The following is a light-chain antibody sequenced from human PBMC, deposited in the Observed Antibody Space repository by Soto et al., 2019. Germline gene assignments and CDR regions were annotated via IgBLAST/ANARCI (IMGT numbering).Light chain of an antibody. CDR2: SNN. J-gene: IGLJ2*01. CDR3: ATWDDSLDGPV. CDR1: SSNIGSNT. V-gene: IGLV1-44*01. Sequence: QAVVTQPPSASGTPGQRVTISCSGSSSNIGSNTVYWYQQLPGTAPKLLIYSNNQRPSGVPDRFSGSKSGTSASLAISGLQSEDEAEFYCATWDDSLDGPVFGGGTKLTVL.